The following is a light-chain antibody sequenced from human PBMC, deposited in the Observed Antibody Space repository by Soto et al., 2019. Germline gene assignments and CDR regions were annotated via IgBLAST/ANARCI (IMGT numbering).Light chain of an antibody. CDR1: QSISSN. CDR3: QQYNNWPPWT. Sequence: EIVMMQSPATLSVSPGERATLSCRASQSISSNLAWYQQKPGQAPRLLIYSESTRATGIPARFSGSGSGTEFTLTISSLQSEDFAVYYCQQYNNWPPWTFGQGTKVEIK. CDR2: SES. V-gene: IGKV3D-15*01. J-gene: IGKJ1*01.